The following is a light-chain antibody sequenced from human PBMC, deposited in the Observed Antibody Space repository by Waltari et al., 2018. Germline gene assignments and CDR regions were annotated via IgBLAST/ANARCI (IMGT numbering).Light chain of an antibody. Sequence: EIVMTQSPATLSVSPGERATLSCRASHRLSGNLAWYQQKPGQAPRHLMYDVSTRATGVPARFSGSESGTEFTLTISSIQSEDFAIYYCQQYQNWPRWTFGQGTKVDIK. V-gene: IGKV3-15*01. CDR2: DVS. CDR3: QQYQNWPRWT. J-gene: IGKJ1*01. CDR1: HRLSGN.